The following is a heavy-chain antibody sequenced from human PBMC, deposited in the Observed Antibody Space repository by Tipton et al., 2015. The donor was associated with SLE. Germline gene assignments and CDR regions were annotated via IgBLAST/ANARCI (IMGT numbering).Heavy chain of an antibody. CDR3: ARGGLGYSYYYYMDV. CDR2: MYFSGNT. D-gene: IGHD5-18*01. Sequence: TLSLTCTVSGGSISESTYSWDWIRQAPGKGLEWIGSMYFSGNTYYNPFLRSRVTISADTSKNQFSLKLTSVTAADTAVYYCARGGLGYSYYYYMDVWGKGTTVTVSS. V-gene: IGHV4-39*07. J-gene: IGHJ6*03. CDR1: GGSISESTYS.